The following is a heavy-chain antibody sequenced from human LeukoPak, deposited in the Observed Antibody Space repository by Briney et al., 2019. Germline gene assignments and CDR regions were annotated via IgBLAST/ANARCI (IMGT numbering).Heavy chain of an antibody. V-gene: IGHV3-23*01. CDR1: GFTFREYS. D-gene: IGHD3-9*01. Sequence: PGGSLRLSCAASGFTFREYSMSWVRQAPGKGLEWVSNIRSNGGDTYYTDSVKGRFTISRDNSKNTLYLEMNSLRAEDTAVYYCAKGRYTTWFDPWGQGTLVTVSS. CDR2: IRSNGGDT. J-gene: IGHJ5*02. CDR3: AKGRYTTWFDP.